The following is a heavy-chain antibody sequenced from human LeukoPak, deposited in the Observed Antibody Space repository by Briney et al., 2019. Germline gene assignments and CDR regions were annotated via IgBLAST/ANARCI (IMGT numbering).Heavy chain of an antibody. J-gene: IGHJ4*02. CDR1: GYTFTSYG. D-gene: IGHD2-21*02. V-gene: IGHV1-18*01. CDR2: ISAYNGNT. CDR3: ARDIVVVTAMPDPFDY. Sequence: ASVKVSCKASGYTFTSYGISWVRQAPGQGLEWMGWISAYNGNTNYAQKLQGRVTMTTDTSTSTAYMELRSLRSDDTAVYYCARDIVVVTAMPDPFDYWGQGTLATVSS.